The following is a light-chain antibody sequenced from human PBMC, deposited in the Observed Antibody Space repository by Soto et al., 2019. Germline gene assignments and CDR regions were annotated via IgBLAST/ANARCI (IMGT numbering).Light chain of an antibody. CDR3: QQRSEWPRT. J-gene: IGKJ1*01. CDR1: QSISSS. V-gene: IGKV3-11*01. CDR2: DAS. Sequence: EIVLRQSPATLSLSPGERATLSCRASQSISSSLAWYQQKPGQAPRLLIYDASSRATGFPARFSGSGSGTDFTLTIGSLEPEDFAVYYCQQRSEWPRTFGQGTKLDIK.